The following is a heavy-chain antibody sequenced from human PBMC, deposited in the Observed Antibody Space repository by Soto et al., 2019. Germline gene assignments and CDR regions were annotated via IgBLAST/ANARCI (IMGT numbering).Heavy chain of an antibody. CDR2: ISSSSSYT. J-gene: IGHJ4*02. D-gene: IGHD6-13*01. CDR3: ARERQQLYLFEY. V-gene: IGHV3-11*06. CDR1: GFTFSDYY. Sequence: QVQLVESGGGLVKPGGSLRLSCAASGFTFSDYYMSWIRQAPGKGLEWVSYISSSSSYTNYADSVKGRFTISRDNAKNSLYLQMNSLIAEDTAVYYCARERQQLYLFEYWGQGTLVTVSS.